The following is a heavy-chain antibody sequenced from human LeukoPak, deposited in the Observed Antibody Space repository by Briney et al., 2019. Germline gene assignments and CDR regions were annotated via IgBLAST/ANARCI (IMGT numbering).Heavy chain of an antibody. CDR3: ARVGHYDRSGYYIAY. Sequence: PSETLSLTCTVSGGSISSYYWSWIRQPPGKGLEWIGYIYYSGSANHNPSLKSRVTISVDTSKNQFSLKLTSVTAADTAVYYCARVGHYDRSGYYIAYWGRGTLVTVSS. V-gene: IGHV4-59*12. CDR2: IYYSGSA. D-gene: IGHD3-22*01. CDR1: GGSISSYY. J-gene: IGHJ4*02.